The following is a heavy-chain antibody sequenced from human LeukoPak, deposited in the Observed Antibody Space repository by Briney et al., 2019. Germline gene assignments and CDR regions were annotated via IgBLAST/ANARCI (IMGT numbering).Heavy chain of an antibody. CDR2: INPSGGST. Sequence: ASVKVSCKASGYTFNNYYMHWVRQAPGQGLEWMGIINPSGGSTTYAQKFLHRVTMTRDMSTSTVYMELSSLRSEDTAVYFCARDLNPQSIGMRAFDIWGQGTMVTASS. D-gene: IGHD1-14*01. J-gene: IGHJ3*02. V-gene: IGHV1-46*02. CDR1: GYTFNNYY. CDR3: ARDLNPQSIGMRAFDI.